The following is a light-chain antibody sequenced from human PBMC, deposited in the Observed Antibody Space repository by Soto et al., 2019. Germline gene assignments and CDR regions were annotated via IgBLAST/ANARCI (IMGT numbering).Light chain of an antibody. V-gene: IGKV3-11*01. CDR2: DAS. Sequence: EIVLTQSPATLSLSPGERATLSCRASQSVGSYLAWYQQKPGQAPRLLIYDASNRATGIPARFSGSGSGTDFTLTISSLEPEDFAVYYCQQRSNWPGFTFGPGTKVDIK. J-gene: IGKJ3*01. CDR3: QQRSNWPGFT. CDR1: QSVGSY.